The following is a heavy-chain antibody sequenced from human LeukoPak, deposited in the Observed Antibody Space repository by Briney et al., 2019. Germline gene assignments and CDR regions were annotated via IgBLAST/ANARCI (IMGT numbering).Heavy chain of an antibody. V-gene: IGHV3-7*05. CDR3: ARGEAFCDY. CDR2: IKEDATKT. Sequence: GGSLRLSCAASGFTFSRYWMTWVRQAPGKGLEWVANIKEDATKTYYVDSVKGRFTISRDNAQNSLYLQMDSLTPEDTAVYFCARGEAFCDYWGQGALVTVSS. CDR1: GFTFSRYW. J-gene: IGHJ4*02.